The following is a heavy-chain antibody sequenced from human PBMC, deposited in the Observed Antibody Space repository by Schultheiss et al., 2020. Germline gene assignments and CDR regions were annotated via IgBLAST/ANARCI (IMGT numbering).Heavy chain of an antibody. D-gene: IGHD6-13*01. CDR1: GGSFSGYY. J-gene: IGHJ1*01. CDR2: INHSGST. V-gene: IGHV4-34*01. Sequence: SETLSLTCAVYGGSFSGYYWSWIRQPPGKGLEWIGEINHSGSTNYNSSLKSRVTISVDTSKNQFSLKLSSVTAADTAVYYCARGRGSWYREYFQHWGQGTLVTVSS. CDR3: ARGRGSWYREYFQH.